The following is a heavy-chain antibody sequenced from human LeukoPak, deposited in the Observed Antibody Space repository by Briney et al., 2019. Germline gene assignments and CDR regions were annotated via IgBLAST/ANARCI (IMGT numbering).Heavy chain of an antibody. Sequence: ASVKVSCKASGGTFSSYAISWVRQAPGQGLEWMGRIIPILGIANYAQKFQGRVTITADKSTSTAYMGLSSLRSEDTAVYYCARGHYYDSSGYQNWFDPWGQGTLVTVSS. CDR1: GGTFSSYA. CDR3: ARGHYYDSSGYQNWFDP. V-gene: IGHV1-69*04. CDR2: IIPILGIA. D-gene: IGHD3-22*01. J-gene: IGHJ5*02.